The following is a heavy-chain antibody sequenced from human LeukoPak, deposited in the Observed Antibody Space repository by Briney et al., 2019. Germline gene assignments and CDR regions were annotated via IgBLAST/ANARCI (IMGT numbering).Heavy chain of an antibody. CDR1: GFTFNHYG. D-gene: IGHD6-19*01. V-gene: IGHV3-9*01. CDR3: AKTFTSGWAIFDS. J-gene: IGHJ4*02. CDR2: ISWGSDSI. Sequence: GGSLRLSCAASGFTFNHYGMHWVRQAPGKGLEWVSGISWGSDSIGYADSVKGRCTISRDNAKNSLYLQMNSLRAEDTALYYCAKTFTSGWAIFDSWGQGTLVTVSS.